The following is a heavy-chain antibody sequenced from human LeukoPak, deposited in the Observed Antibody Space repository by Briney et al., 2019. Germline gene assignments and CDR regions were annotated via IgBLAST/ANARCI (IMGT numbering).Heavy chain of an antibody. Sequence: PGGSLRLSCAASGFTFSRYWMSWVRQAPGKGLEWVANMQYDGSEKYYVDSVKGRFTISGDNAKNSLYLQMNSLRAEDTAVYYCARDIEAAGLFLDYWGQGTLVTVSS. CDR3: ARDIEAAGLFLDY. CDR2: MQYDGSEK. V-gene: IGHV3-7*01. J-gene: IGHJ4*02. CDR1: GFTFSRYW. D-gene: IGHD6-13*01.